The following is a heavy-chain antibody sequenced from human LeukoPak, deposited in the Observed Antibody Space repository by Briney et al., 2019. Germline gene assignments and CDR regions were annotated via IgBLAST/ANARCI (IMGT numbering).Heavy chain of an antibody. J-gene: IGHJ4*02. Sequence: ASVKVSCKASGYTFTNYGISWVRQAPGQGLELMGWINAYNGNTNYAQKFQGRVTMTTDTSTTTAYMELRSLRSDDTAVYYCARPGAYYYDSSGYSLYNFDYWGQGTLVTVSS. CDR1: GYTFTNYG. CDR2: INAYNGNT. CDR3: ARPGAYYYDSSGYSLYNFDY. D-gene: IGHD3-22*01. V-gene: IGHV1-18*01.